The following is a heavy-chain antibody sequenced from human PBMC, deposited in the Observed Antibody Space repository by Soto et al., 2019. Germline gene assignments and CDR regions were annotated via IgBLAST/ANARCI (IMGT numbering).Heavy chain of an antibody. CDR2: VSPLFDTA. Sequence: QVQVVQSGAEVKKPGSSVKVSCKVSGGIFTNNAISWVRQAPGQGLEGVGGVSPLFDTAYYAQIFRGRLRISANGATSAAYMELSGLTSADTAVYFCATGGQNDGYNFYHGMDVWGQGTTVTVS. CDR1: GGIFTNNA. CDR3: ATGGQNDGYNFYHGMDV. V-gene: IGHV1-69*01. D-gene: IGHD2-15*01. J-gene: IGHJ6*02.